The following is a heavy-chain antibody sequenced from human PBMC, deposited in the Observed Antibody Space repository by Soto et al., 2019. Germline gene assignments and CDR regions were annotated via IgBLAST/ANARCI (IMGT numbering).Heavy chain of an antibody. V-gene: IGHV3-21*01. D-gene: IGHD2-2*01. J-gene: IGHJ6*02. CDR3: ARTPVTPAASNSGMDV. Sequence: PGGSLRLSCAASGFTFSSYSMNWVRQAPGKGLEWVSSISSSSSYIYYADSVKGRFTISRDNAKNSLYLQMNSLRAEDTAVYYCARTPVTPAASNSGMDVWGQGTTVTVSS. CDR2: ISSSSSYI. CDR1: GFTFSSYS.